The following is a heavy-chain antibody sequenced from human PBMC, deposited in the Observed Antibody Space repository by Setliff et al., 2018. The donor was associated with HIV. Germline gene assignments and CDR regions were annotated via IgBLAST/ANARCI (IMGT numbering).Heavy chain of an antibody. J-gene: IGHJ3*02. Sequence: ASVKVSCKASGYTFSDYYMHWVRQAPGQGLEWMGWINSDSGGTNYAQRFQGRITMTRDTSTNTVYMELNKLRSDDTAAYYCARVYYGSGWGIRDAFDIWGKGTMVTVSS. CDR2: INSDSGGT. D-gene: IGHD3-10*01. CDR1: GYTFSDYY. V-gene: IGHV1-2*02. CDR3: ARVYYGSGWGIRDAFDI.